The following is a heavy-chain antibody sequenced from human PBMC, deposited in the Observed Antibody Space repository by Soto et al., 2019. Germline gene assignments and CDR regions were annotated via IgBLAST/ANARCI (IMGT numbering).Heavy chain of an antibody. V-gene: IGHV4-38-2*01. D-gene: IGHD3-22*01. CDR1: DFSISSGHY. Sequence: SETLSLTCAVSDFSISSGHYWGWIRQPPGKGLEWIGNVYYSGSTNYNPSLKSRVTISVDTSKNQFSLSLKSVTAADTAVYYCASDYSGYSADPEYYGVEVWGQGTTVTVSS. CDR3: ASDYSGYSADPEYYGVEV. J-gene: IGHJ6*02. CDR2: VYYSGST.